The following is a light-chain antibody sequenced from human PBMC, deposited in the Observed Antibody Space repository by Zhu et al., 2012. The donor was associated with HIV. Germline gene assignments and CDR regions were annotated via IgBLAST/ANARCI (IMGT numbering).Light chain of an antibody. CDR3: HQYLSSPET. J-gene: IGKJ1*01. Sequence: EIVLTQSPGTLSLSPGDRATLSRRASQSVTNDYLAWYQQKPGQAPRLLIYGASSRATGIPDRFSGSGSGTDFILTISRVEPEDFAVYYCHQYLSSPETFGQGTKVEIK. V-gene: IGKV3-20*01. CDR1: QSVTNDY. CDR2: GAS.